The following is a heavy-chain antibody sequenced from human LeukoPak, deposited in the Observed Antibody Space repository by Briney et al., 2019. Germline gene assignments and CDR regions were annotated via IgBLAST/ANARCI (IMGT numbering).Heavy chain of an antibody. J-gene: IGHJ4*02. CDR3: ARVRRSGSYPSYFDY. CDR2: IYXSGST. CDR1: GGSVSSYY. V-gene: IGHV4-59*02. Sequence: SETLSLTCTVSGGSVSSYYXSXXXXPPXXXXXWXGYIYXSGSTSYNPSXKSRVSISVDTSNNQFSLKLTSVTAADTAVYYCARVRRSGSYPSYFDYWGQGTLVTVSS. D-gene: IGHD3-22*01.